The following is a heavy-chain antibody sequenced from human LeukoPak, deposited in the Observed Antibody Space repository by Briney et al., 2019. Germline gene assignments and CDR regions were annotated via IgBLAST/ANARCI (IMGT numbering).Heavy chain of an antibody. J-gene: IGHJ4*02. D-gene: IGHD1-14*01. CDR1: GGSVSSGSYY. CDR2: IYTSGST. V-gene: IGHV4-61*02. CDR3: ARDGYVATGFDY. Sequence: SETLSLTCTVSGGSVSSGSYYWSWIRQPAGKGLEWIGRIYTSGSTNYNPSLKSRVTISVDTSKNQFSLKLSSVTAADTAVYYCARDGYVATGFDYWGQGTLVTVSS.